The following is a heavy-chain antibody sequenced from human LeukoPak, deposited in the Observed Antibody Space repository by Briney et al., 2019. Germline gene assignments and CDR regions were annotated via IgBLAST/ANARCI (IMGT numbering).Heavy chain of an antibody. D-gene: IGHD6-19*01. Sequence: SQTLSLTCGISGVSVSSNSAAWNWIRQSPSRGLEWLGRTYYRSEWYNDYAASVKSRITINPDTSKNQVSLQLNSVTPEDTAVYYCARQYSSGWSYYYGLDVWGQGTTVTVSS. J-gene: IGHJ6*02. CDR2: TYYRSEWYN. V-gene: IGHV6-1*01. CDR3: ARQYSSGWSYYYGLDV. CDR1: GVSVSSNSAA.